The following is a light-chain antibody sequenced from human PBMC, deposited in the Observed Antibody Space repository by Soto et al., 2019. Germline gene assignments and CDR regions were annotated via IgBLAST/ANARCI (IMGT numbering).Light chain of an antibody. CDR2: GAS. J-gene: IGKJ3*01. CDR1: QSVSSSY. V-gene: IGKV3-20*01. CDR3: QPYGSSPFT. Sequence: EIVLTQSPVTLSLSPGERSTLSCRASQSVSSSYLAWYQQKPGQAPRLLIYGASSRATGIPDRFSGSGSGTDFTLTISRLEPEDFAVYYCQPYGSSPFTFGPGTKVDIK.